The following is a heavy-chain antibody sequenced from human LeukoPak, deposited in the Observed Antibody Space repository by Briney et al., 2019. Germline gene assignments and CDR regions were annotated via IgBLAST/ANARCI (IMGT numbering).Heavy chain of an antibody. CDR2: INPSGGST. Sequence: ASVKVSCKASGYTFTSYYMHWVRQAPGQGLEWMGIINPSGGSTSYAQKFQGRVTMTRDTSTSTVYVELSSLRSEDTAVYYCARDRNPGQSNFLFDYWGQGTLVTVSS. V-gene: IGHV1-46*01. CDR3: ARDRNPGQSNFLFDY. J-gene: IGHJ4*02. CDR1: GYTFTSYY. D-gene: IGHD4/OR15-4a*01.